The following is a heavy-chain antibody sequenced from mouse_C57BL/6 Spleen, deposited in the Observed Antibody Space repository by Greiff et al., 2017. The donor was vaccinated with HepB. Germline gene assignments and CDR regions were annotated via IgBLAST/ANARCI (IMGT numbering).Heavy chain of an antibody. V-gene: IGHV14-4*01. CDR1: GFNIKDDY. D-gene: IGHD1-1*01. CDR3: TTSGGSRDY. Sequence: DVQLVESGAELVRPGASVKLSCTASGFNIKDDYMHWVKQRPEQGLEWIGWIDPENGDPEYASKFQGKATITADTSSNTAYLQLSSLTSEDTAVYYCTTSGGSRDYWGQGTTLTVSS. J-gene: IGHJ2*01. CDR2: IDPENGDP.